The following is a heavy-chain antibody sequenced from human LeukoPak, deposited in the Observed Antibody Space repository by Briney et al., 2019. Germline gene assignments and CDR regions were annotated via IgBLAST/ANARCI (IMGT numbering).Heavy chain of an antibody. CDR1: GYTFTSYA. Sequence: ASVKVSCKASGYTFTSYAMNWVRQAPGQGLEWMGWINTNTGNPTYAQGFTGRFVFSLDTSVSTAYLQISSLKAEDTAVYYCAREPGDRRSSGYRSWGQGTLVTVSS. V-gene: IGHV7-4-1*02. CDR3: AREPGDRRSSGYRS. J-gene: IGHJ4*02. D-gene: IGHD3-22*01. CDR2: INTNTGNP.